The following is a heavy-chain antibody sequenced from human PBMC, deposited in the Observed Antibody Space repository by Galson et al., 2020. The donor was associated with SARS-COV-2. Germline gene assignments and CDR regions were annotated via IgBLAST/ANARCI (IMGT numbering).Heavy chain of an antibody. D-gene: IGHD4-17*01. CDR2: ISSSSSYT. V-gene: IGHV3-11*06. J-gene: IGHJ4*02. CDR1: GFTFSDYY. CDR3: ARGYDLGYGDTPVDY. Sequence: GESLKISCAASGFTFSDYYMSWIRQAPGKGLEWVSYISSSSSYTNYADSVKGRFTISRDNAKNSLYLQMNSLRAEDTAVYYCARGYDLGYGDTPVDYWGQGTLVTVAS.